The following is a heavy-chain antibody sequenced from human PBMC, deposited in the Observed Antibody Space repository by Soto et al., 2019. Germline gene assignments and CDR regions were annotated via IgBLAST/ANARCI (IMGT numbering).Heavy chain of an antibody. CDR2: IDWDDDK. D-gene: IGHD4-17*01. Sequence: KPTQTLTLTCTFSGFSLSTSGMRVSWIRQPPGKALEWLARIDWDDDKFYSTSLKTRLTISKDTSKNQVVLTMTNMDPVDTATYYCARTRSTVTTYYFDYWGQGTLVTISS. J-gene: IGHJ4*02. CDR3: ARTRSTVTTYYFDY. V-gene: IGHV2-70*04. CDR1: GFSLSTSGMR.